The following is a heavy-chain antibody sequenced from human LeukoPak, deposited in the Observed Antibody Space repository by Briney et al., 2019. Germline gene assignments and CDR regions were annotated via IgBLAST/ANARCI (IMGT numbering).Heavy chain of an antibody. V-gene: IGHV1-2*02. CDR3: ARGGQNRVGATASMNDFDY. J-gene: IGHJ4*02. CDR2: INPNSGGT. Sequence: GASVKVSCKASGYTFTGYYMHWVRQAPGQGLEWMGWINPNSGGTNYAQKFQGRVTMTRDTSISTAYMELSRLRSDDTAVYYCARGGQNRVGATASMNDFDYWGQGTLVTVSS. CDR1: GYTFTGYY. D-gene: IGHD1-26*01.